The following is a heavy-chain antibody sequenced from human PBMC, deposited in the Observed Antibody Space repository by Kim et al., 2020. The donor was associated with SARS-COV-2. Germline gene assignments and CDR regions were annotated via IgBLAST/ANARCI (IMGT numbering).Heavy chain of an antibody. V-gene: IGHV1-18*01. Sequence: ASVKVSCKASGYTFTSYGISWVRQAPGQGLEWMGWISGYNGNTNYAQKLQGRVTMTTDTSTSTAYMELRSLRSDDTAVYYCAREFEVKQLLPLYYYGMDVWGQGTTVTVSS. D-gene: IGHD6-13*01. CDR1: GYTFTSYG. CDR3: AREFEVKQLLPLYYYGMDV. J-gene: IGHJ6*02. CDR2: ISGYNGNT.